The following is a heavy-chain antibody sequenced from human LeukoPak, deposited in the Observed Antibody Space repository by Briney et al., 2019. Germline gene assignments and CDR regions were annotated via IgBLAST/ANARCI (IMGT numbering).Heavy chain of an antibody. CDR1: GGSFSDSY. D-gene: IGHD3-16*01. CDR2: INHSGST. CDR3: ARHLRGGATTGMDV. J-gene: IGHJ6*02. Sequence: SETLSLTCGVYGGSFSDSYWSWIRQPPGKGLEWIGEINHSGSTYYNPSLKSRVTISVDTSKNQFSLKLSSVTAADTAVYYCARHLRGGATTGMDVWGQGTTVTVSS. V-gene: IGHV4-34*01.